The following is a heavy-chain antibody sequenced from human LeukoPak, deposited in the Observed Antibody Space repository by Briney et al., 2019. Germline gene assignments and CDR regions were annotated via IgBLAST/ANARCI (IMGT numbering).Heavy chain of an antibody. CDR2: IKQGGSEK. J-gene: IGHJ4*02. CDR1: GFTFSTFW. CDR3: ARGGGTRTH. V-gene: IGHV3-7*01. Sequence: PLGSLRLSCAASGFTFSTFWMSWVRQAPGKGLEWVANIKQGGSEKNYVVSVKGRFTISRDNARNSVYLQMNSVTAEDTAVYYCARGGGTRTHWGRGMLISVSS. D-gene: IGHD2-15*01.